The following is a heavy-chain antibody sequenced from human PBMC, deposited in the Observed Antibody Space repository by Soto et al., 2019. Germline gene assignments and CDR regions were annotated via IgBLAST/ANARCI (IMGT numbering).Heavy chain of an antibody. CDR1: GYSFTNYW. V-gene: IGHV5-51*01. Sequence: EVQLVQSGAELKKPGESLKISCKGSGYSFTNYWIDWVRQMPGEGLEWMGLIYPGDSDTRYSPSFQGQVTISADKSINTAYLQWSSLKAADTAMYYCARRITMARGVVPHAFDIWGQGTVVTVSS. D-gene: IGHD3-10*01. CDR3: ARRITMARGVVPHAFDI. J-gene: IGHJ3*02. CDR2: IYPGDSDT.